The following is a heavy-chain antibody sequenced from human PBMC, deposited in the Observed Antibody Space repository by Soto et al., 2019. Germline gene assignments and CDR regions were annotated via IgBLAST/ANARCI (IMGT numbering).Heavy chain of an antibody. CDR3: AKAEGYGGKSEDHLDY. J-gene: IGHJ4*02. Sequence: QVQLVESGGGVVQPGRSLRLSCAASGFTFSSYGMHWVRQAPGKGLEWVALISYDGRTKYYVDSVKGRFTISRDNSKNMLYLQMHSLRAEDTAMYDCAKAEGYGGKSEDHLDYWGQGTLVTVSS. D-gene: IGHD4-17*01. CDR1: GFTFSSYG. CDR2: ISYDGRTK. V-gene: IGHV3-30*18.